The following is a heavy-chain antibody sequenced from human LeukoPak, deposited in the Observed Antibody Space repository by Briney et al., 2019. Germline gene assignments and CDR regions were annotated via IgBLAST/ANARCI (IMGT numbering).Heavy chain of an antibody. Sequence: GGSLTLPHAASGFTFSSYGMSWVRPAPGKGLEGVSAISGSGGSTYYADSVKGRFTISRDNAKNSLYLQMNSLKAEDTAVYYCARGRSTWHLDYWGWGTLVTVSS. D-gene: IGHD1-26*01. J-gene: IGHJ4*02. CDR2: ISGSGGST. V-gene: IGHV3-23*01. CDR1: GFTFSSYG. CDR3: ARGRSTWHLDY.